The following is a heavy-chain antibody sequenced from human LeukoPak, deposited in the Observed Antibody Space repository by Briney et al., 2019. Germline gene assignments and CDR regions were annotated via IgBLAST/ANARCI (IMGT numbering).Heavy chain of an antibody. J-gene: IGHJ4*02. D-gene: IGHD2-21*01. CDR3: AREAYCGGDCSKLGY. V-gene: IGHV1-69*13. Sequence: SVKVSCKASGGTFSSYAISWVRQAPGQGLEWMGGIIPIFGTANYAQKFQGRVTITADESTSTAYMELSSLRSEDTAVYYCAREAYCGGDCSKLGYWGQGTLVTVS. CDR2: IIPIFGTA. CDR1: GGTFSSYA.